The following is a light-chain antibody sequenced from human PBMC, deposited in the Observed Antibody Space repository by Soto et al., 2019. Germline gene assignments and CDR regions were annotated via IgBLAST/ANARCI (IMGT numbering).Light chain of an antibody. Sequence: EIVLSLSLDTLSLSPGERATLSCRASQSVASLYLAWYQQKPGQAPRLLIYGASNRATGIPDRFSGSGSGTDFTLTISRLETEDFAVFYCQQYGTSEIIFGQGTLPE. CDR2: GAS. J-gene: IGKJ5*01. CDR3: QQYGTSEII. CDR1: QSVASLY. V-gene: IGKV3-20*01.